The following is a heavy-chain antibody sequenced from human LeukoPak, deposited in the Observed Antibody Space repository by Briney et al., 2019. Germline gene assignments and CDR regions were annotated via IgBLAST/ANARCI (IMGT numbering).Heavy chain of an antibody. J-gene: IGHJ4*02. V-gene: IGHV1-69*05. CDR2: TIPLFSTA. CDR1: GDTFRNSA. Sequence: ASVKVSCKASGDTFRNSAISWVRQAPGQGLEWVGGTIPLFSTANYAVDFQGRLTITTEESTSTVYMELRNLRSEDTAVYYCARDRRVETTSTGFFFDYWGRGTLVTVSS. D-gene: IGHD1-1*01. CDR3: ARDRRVETTSTGFFFDY.